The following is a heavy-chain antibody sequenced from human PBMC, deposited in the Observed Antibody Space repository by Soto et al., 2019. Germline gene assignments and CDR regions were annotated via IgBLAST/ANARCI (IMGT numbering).Heavy chain of an antibody. J-gene: IGHJ4*02. CDR3: ARDVRGDFSGIFDY. Sequence: SETLSLTCTVSSDSIGRFSWSWSRQAAGKGLEWIGRAYSDGQTKYGPSLRSRLSISVDTSKNQVSLRLASVTAADTAVYFCARDVRGDFSGIFDYWGRGTLVTVSS. D-gene: IGHD6-25*01. V-gene: IGHV4-4*07. CDR1: SDSIGRFS. CDR2: AYSDGQT.